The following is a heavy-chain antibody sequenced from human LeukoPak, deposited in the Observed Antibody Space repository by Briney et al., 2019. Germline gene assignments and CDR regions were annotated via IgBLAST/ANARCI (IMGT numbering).Heavy chain of an antibody. J-gene: IGHJ4*02. CDR2: IYYSGST. D-gene: IGHD5-18*01. Sequence: SETLSLTCTVSGGSISSYYWSWIRQPPGKGLEWIGYIYYSGSTNYNPSLKSRVTISVDTSKNQFSLKLSSVTAADTAVYYCASGYSYGYVSFDYWGQGTLVTVSS. CDR3: ASGYSYGYVSFDY. V-gene: IGHV4-59*08. CDR1: GGSISSYY.